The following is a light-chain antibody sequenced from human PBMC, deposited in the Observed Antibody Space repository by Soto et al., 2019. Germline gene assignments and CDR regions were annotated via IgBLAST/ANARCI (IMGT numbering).Light chain of an antibody. CDR3: QDYGSSEWT. CDR2: GAS. CDR1: QSVSNNY. J-gene: IGKJ1*01. Sequence: EIVLTQSPGTLSLSPGERATLSCRASQSVSNNYLAWYQQKPGQAPRLLIYGASNRATGIPDRLSGSGSGTDFTLTISRLEPEDFAVYYCQDYGSSEWTFGQGTKVDIK. V-gene: IGKV3-20*01.